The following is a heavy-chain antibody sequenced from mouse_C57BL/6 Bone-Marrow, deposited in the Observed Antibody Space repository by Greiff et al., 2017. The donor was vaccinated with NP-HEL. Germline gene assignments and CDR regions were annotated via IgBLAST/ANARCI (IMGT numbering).Heavy chain of an antibody. J-gene: IGHJ4*01. D-gene: IGHD1-1*01. CDR1: GFTFSDYG. CDR3: ASYYYGSSYYAMDY. Sequence: EVKLMESGGGLVKPGGSLKLSCAASGFTFSDYGMHWVRQAPEKGLEWVAYISSGSSTIYYADTVKGPFTISRDNAKNTLFLQMTSLRSEDTAMYYCASYYYGSSYYAMDYWGQGTSVTVSS. V-gene: IGHV5-17*01. CDR2: ISSGSSTI.